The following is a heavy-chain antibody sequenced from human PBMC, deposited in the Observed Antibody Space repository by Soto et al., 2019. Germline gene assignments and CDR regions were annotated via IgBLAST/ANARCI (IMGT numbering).Heavy chain of an antibody. CDR1: GGSISSYY. J-gene: IGHJ6*02. V-gene: IGHV4-59*01. CDR2: IYYSGST. CDR3: ARYGRIAAAGGYYYGMDV. Sequence: QVQLQESGPGLVKPSETLSLTCTVYGGSISSYYWSWIRQPPGKGLEWIGYIYYSGSTNYNSSLKSRVTISVDTSKNQFSLKLSSVTAADTAVYYCARYGRIAAAGGYYYGMDVWCQGTTVTVSS. D-gene: IGHD6-13*01.